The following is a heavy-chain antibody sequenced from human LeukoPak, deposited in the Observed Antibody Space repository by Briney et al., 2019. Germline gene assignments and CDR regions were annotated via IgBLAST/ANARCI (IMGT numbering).Heavy chain of an antibody. V-gene: IGHV4-4*02. CDR3: ARAPDYYDSSGYYYVEGAFDI. D-gene: IGHD3-22*01. J-gene: IGHJ3*02. CDR1: GGSISSSNW. CDR2: IYHSGST. Sequence: PSETLSLTCAVSGGSISSSNWWSWVRQPPGKGLEWIGEIYHSGSTNYNPSLKSRVTISVDKSKNQFSLKLSSVTAADTAVYYCARAPDYYDSSGYYYVEGAFDIWGQGTMVTVSS.